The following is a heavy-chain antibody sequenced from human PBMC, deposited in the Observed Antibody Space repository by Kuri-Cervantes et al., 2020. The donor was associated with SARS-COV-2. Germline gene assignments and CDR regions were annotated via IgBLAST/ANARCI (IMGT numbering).Heavy chain of an antibody. CDR3: YCAPKEGFDS. CDR2: MNPNSGNT. V-gene: IGHV1-8*02. D-gene: IGHD2-21*01. CDR1: GYSFFSYD. Sequence: ASVKVSCKASGYSFFSYDINWVRQATGQGLEWMGWMNPNSGNTGYAQKFQGRVTMTRSTSTSTVYMELSSLTSEDTAIYYCYCAPKEGFDSWGQGTLVTVSS. J-gene: IGHJ4*02.